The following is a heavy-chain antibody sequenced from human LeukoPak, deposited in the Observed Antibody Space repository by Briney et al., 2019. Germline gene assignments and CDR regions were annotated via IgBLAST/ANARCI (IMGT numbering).Heavy chain of an antibody. Sequence: PSETLSLTCTVSGGSISSYYWSWIRQPPGKGLEWIGYIYYSGSTNYNPSLKSRVTISVDTSKNQFSLKLSSVTAADTAVYYCARDRGSYRGFFDYWGQGTLVTVSS. CDR2: IYYSGST. V-gene: IGHV4-59*01. D-gene: IGHD1-26*01. J-gene: IGHJ4*02. CDR3: ARDRGSYRGFFDY. CDR1: GGSISSYY.